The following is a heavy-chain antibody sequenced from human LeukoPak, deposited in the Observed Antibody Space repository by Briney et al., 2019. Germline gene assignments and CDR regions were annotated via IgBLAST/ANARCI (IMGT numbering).Heavy chain of an antibody. CDR2: IYHSGST. CDR3: ARHILSLLSWFDP. Sequence: SETLSLTCAVSGCSISSGYYWGWIRAPAGKGLEWIGSIYHSGSTYYNPSLKSRVTISVDASKNQFSLKLSSVTAADTAVYYCARHILSLLSWFDPWGQGTLVTVSS. CDR1: GCSISSGYY. D-gene: IGHD2-15*01. J-gene: IGHJ5*02. V-gene: IGHV4-38-2*01.